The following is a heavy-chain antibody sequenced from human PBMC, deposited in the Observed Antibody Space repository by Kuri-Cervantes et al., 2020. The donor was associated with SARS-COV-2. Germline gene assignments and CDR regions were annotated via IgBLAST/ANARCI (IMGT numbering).Heavy chain of an antibody. D-gene: IGHD2-2*01. CDR2: INPNSGGT. CDR1: GYTFTGYY. V-gene: IGHV1-2*02. CDR3: ARVPAAMDAFDI. J-gene: IGHJ3*02. Sequence: ASVKVSCKASGYTFTGYYMHWVRQAPGQGLEWMGWINPNSGGTNYAQKFQGRVTMTRDTSISTAYMELSRLRSDDTAVYYCARVPAAMDAFDIWGQRTMVTVSS.